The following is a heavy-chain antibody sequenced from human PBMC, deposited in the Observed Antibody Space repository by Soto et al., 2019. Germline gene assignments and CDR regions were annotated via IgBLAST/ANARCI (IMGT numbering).Heavy chain of an antibody. CDR1: GGSFSDYY. J-gene: IGHJ5*02. Sequence: QVQLQQWGAGLLKPSETLSLTCTVYGGSFSDYYWSWIRQPPGKGLEWIGEVDHWGTNFFNPSLKSRVTISIDTSKNQFSLSLRSVTAADTAVYYCARGRDAAMRDKVNWFDPWGQGTLVTVSS. D-gene: IGHD6-25*01. CDR2: VDHWGTN. CDR3: ARGRDAAMRDKVNWFDP. V-gene: IGHV4-34*01.